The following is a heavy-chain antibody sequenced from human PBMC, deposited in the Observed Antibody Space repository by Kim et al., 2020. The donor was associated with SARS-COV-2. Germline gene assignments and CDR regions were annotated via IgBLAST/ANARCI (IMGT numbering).Heavy chain of an antibody. CDR3: ARVADCSSTSCYWYFDL. D-gene: IGHD2-2*01. J-gene: IGHJ2*01. Sequence: LKSRVTISVDRSKNQFSLKLSSVTAADTAVYYCARVADCSSTSCYWYFDLWGRGTLVTVSS. V-gene: IGHV4-30-2*01.